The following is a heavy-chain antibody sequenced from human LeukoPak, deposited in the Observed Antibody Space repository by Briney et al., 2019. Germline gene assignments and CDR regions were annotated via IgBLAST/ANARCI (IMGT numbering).Heavy chain of an antibody. D-gene: IGHD2-8*01. CDR1: DFTVSRNY. CDR3: ARGVYYYYYMDV. Sequence: GGSLRLSCAASDFTVSRNYMTWVRQAPGKGLEWVSEIYSDGSTYYAASVKGRFSISRDNSKNTLYLQMGSLRAEDMAVYYCARGVYYYYYMDVWGKGTTVTVSS. V-gene: IGHV3-66*02. J-gene: IGHJ6*03. CDR2: IYSDGST.